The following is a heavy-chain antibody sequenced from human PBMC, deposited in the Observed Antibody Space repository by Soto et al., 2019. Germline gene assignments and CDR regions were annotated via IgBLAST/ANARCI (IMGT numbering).Heavy chain of an antibody. CDR3: ARPIIATLIREDY. V-gene: IGHV1-69*12. CDR2: IIPIFGTT. CDR1: GATFSTNA. D-gene: IGHD2-15*01. Sequence: QVQLVQSGAEVKKPGSSVKVSCKASGATFSTNAFSWVRQAPGQGLEWMGGIIPIFGTTDYAQKFQGRLTITADESASKAYVELPNRRSDDTVNCFCARPIIATLIREDYWGQGTRVPVSS. J-gene: IGHJ4*02.